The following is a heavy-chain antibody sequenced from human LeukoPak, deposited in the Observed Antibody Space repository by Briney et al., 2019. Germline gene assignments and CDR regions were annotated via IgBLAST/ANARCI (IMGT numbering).Heavy chain of an antibody. CDR3: ARDTGYYDFWSGKRKNDY. Sequence: PGGSLRLSCPSSGFTLSSYWMSWVRQARWKGPEWVANIKQEGSEKYYVDSVKGRFTISRDNAKNSLYLQMNSLGAEDTAVYYCARDTGYYDFWSGKRKNDYGGQGTLVTVSS. CDR1: GFTLSSYW. D-gene: IGHD3-3*01. CDR2: IKQEGSEK. J-gene: IGHJ4*02. V-gene: IGHV3-7*01.